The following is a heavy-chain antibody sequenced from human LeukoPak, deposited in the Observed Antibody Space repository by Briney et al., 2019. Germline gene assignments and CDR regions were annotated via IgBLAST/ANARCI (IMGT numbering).Heavy chain of an antibody. V-gene: IGHV3-74*01. CDR2: INTDGSST. CDR1: GFTFSSYY. CDR3: ARAPDGWWALDY. J-gene: IGHJ4*02. D-gene: IGHD6-19*01. Sequence: PGGSLSLLCAASGFTFSSYYMHWVRQAPGKGLVWVSCINTDGSSTSYADPVKGRFTISRDNAKYTLYQQMNSLRDDDTAVYYCARAPDGWWALDYWGQGTLVTVSS.